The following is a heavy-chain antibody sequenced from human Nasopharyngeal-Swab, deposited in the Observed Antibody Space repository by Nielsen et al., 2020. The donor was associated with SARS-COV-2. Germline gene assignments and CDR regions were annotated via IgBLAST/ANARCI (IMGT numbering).Heavy chain of an antibody. Sequence: SETLSLTCTVSGGSISSYYWSWIRQPPGKGLEWIGYIYYSGSTNYNPSLKSRVTISVDTSKNQFSLKLSSVTAADTAVYYCARHIPQNYDFWSGSLWYFDYWGQGTLVTVSS. CDR2: IYYSGST. D-gene: IGHD3-3*01. V-gene: IGHV4-59*08. CDR3: ARHIPQNYDFWSGSLWYFDY. CDR1: GGSISSYY. J-gene: IGHJ4*02.